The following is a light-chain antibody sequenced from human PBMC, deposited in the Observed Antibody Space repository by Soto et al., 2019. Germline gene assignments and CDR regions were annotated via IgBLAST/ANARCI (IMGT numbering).Light chain of an antibody. Sequence: DIKMSQSPSTLSASIGDRVTITCRASQNIDSWLAWYQHKPGQAPTLLIYDASALPRGVPSRFSGSGSGTKFTLTIASLQPDDFATYYCQQYNSYPWTFAQGTKV. V-gene: IGKV1-5*01. CDR3: QQYNSYPWT. J-gene: IGKJ1*01. CDR2: DAS. CDR1: QNIDSW.